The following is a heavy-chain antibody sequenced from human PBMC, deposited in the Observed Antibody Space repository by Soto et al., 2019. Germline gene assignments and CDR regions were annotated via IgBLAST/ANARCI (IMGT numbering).Heavy chain of an antibody. CDR1: GFTFSSYG. J-gene: IGHJ5*02. V-gene: IGHV3-30*18. CDR3: AKGHHIAAAGTPYNWFDP. Sequence: QVQLVESGGGVVQPGRSLRLSCEASGFTFSSYGMHWVRQAPGKGLEWVAVISYDGSNKYYADSVKGRFTISRDNSKNTLYLQMNSLRAEDTAVYYCAKGHHIAAAGTPYNWFDPWGQGTLVTVSS. D-gene: IGHD6-13*01. CDR2: ISYDGSNK.